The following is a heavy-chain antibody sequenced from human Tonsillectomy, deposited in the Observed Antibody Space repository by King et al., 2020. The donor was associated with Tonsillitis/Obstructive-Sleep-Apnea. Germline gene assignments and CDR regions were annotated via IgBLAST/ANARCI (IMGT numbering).Heavy chain of an antibody. CDR3: ARVRYYDILTGYYKENYYFDY. D-gene: IGHD3-9*01. V-gene: IGHV1-46*01. CDR2: INPSGGST. J-gene: IGHJ4*02. Sequence: QLVQSGAEVKKPGASVKVSCKASGYTFTSYYMHWVRQAPGQGLEWMGIINPSGGSTSYAQKFQGRVTMTRDTSTSTVYMELSSLRSEETAVYYCARVRYYDILTGYYKENYYFDYWGQGTLVTVSS. CDR1: GYTFTSYY.